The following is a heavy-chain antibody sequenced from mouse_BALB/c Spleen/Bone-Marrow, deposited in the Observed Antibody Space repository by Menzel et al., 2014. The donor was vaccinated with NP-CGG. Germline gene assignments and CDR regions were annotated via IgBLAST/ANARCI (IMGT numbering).Heavy chain of an antibody. J-gene: IGHJ2*01. CDR2: ISSGGSYT. Sequence: ECGGDLVKPGGSLKLSCAASGFTFSSYGMSWVRQTPDKRLEWVATISSGGSYTYYPDSVKGRFTISRDNAKNTLYLQMSSLKSEDTAMYYCARSEGGRRGLFDYWGQGTTLTVSS. V-gene: IGHV5-6*01. CDR1: GFTFSSYG. CDR3: ARSEGGRRGLFDY.